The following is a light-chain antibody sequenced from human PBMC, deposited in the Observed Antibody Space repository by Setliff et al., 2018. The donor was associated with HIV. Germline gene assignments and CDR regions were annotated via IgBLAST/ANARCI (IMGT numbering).Light chain of an antibody. V-gene: IGLV1-44*01. CDR2: RDY. J-gene: IGLJ2*01. CDR3: AAWDDSVSGVV. CDR1: RSNIGSNI. Sequence: QGASASATPGQRVTISCSGSRSNIGSNIVTWYQQLPGTAPKVLIYRDYERPSGVPDRFAGSKSGTSASLAISGLQSEDEADYYCAAWDDSVSGVVFGGGTKVTVL.